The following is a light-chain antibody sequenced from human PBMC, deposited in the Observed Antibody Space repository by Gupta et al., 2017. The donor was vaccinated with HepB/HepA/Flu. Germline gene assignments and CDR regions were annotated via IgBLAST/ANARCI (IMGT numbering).Light chain of an antibody. J-gene: IGLJ2*01. V-gene: IGLV1-44*01. CDR1: TSNIGRNP. Sequence: QSVLTQPPSASGTPGQRVTISCSGSTSNIGRNPVNWYQQLPGTAPKLLIYSNNQRPSGVPDRFSGSKSGTSASLAISGLQSEDEAYYYCAAWDGSLNGYVVFGGGTKLTVL. CDR2: SNN. CDR3: AAWDGSLNGYVV.